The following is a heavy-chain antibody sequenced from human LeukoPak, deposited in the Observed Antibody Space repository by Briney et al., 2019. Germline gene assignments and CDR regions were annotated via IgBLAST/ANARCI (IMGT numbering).Heavy chain of an antibody. CDR3: ARDGIAAAGDY. J-gene: IGHJ4*02. D-gene: IGHD6-13*01. CDR1: GFTFSSYS. CDR2: ISSSSSYI. Sequence: AGGSLRLSCAASGFTFSSYSMNWVRQAPGKGLEWVSSISSSSSYIYYADSVKGRFTISRDNAKNSLHLQMNSLRAEDTAVYYCARDGIAAAGDYWGQGTLVTVSS. V-gene: IGHV3-21*01.